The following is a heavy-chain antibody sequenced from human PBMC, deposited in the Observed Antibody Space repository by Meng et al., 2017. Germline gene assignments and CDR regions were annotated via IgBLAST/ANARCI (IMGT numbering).Heavy chain of an antibody. CDR1: GFTFSSYA. D-gene: IGHD4-17*01. V-gene: IGHV3-23*01. CDR3: AKDSGDYAVSWFDP. Sequence: ETLSLTCAASGFTFSSYAMSWVRQAPGKGLEWVSAISGSGGSTYYADSVKGRFTISRDNSKNTLYLQMNSLRAEDTAVYYCAKDSGDYAVSWFDPWGQGTLVTVSS. CDR2: ISGSGGST. J-gene: IGHJ5*02.